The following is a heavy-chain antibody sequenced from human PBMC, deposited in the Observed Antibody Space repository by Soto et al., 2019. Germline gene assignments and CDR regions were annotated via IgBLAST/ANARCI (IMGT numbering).Heavy chain of an antibody. Sequence: GGSRRLSGGASGFTFTRYSMNGGRQAPGKGLEWGSSISITTNYIDYGDSMKGRFTISRANAKDSLYREMNSRRAEDTAGDYVARASEVLSYTFDYWGQGTLVTVSS. J-gene: IGHJ4*01. CDR3: ARASEVLSYTFDY. CDR2: ISITTNYI. CDR1: GFTFTRYS. D-gene: IGHD2-2*02. V-gene: IGHV3-21*06.